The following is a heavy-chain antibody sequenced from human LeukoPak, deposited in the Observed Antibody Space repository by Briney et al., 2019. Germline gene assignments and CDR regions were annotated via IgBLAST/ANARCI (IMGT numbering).Heavy chain of an antibody. CDR1: GFTFSNAW. J-gene: IGHJ4*02. D-gene: IGHD5-12*01. CDR3: AKDHGYSGYDPIEPFDY. CDR2: IKSKTDGGTT. Sequence: GGSLRLSCAASGFTFSNAWMSWVRQAPGKGLEWVGRIKSKTDGGTTDYAAPVKGRFTISRDDSKNTLYLQMNSLKTEDTAVYYCAKDHGYSGYDPIEPFDYWGQGTLVTVSS. V-gene: IGHV3-15*01.